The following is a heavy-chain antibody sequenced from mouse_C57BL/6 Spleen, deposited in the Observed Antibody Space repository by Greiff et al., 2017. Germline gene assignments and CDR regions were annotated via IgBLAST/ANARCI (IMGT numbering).Heavy chain of an antibody. D-gene: IGHD1-1*01. CDR3: ARGYYGSGAY. CDR1: GYTFTSYW. V-gene: IGHV1-69*01. J-gene: IGHJ3*01. Sequence: VQLQQPGAELVMPGASVKLSCKASGYTFTSYWMHWVKQRPGQGLEWIGEIDPPDSYTNYNQKFKGKSTLTVDKSSSTAYMQLSSLTSEDSAVYYCARGYYGSGAYWGQGTLVTVSA. CDR2: IDPPDSYT.